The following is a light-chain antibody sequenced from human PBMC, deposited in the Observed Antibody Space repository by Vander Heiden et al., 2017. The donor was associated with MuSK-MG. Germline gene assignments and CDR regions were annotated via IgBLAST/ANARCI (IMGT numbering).Light chain of an antibody. J-gene: IGKJ2*01. V-gene: IGKV3-20*01. CDR3: QQYCDSPT. CDR1: QSVSSSY. Sequence: IVLTQSPGTLSLSPGERVTLSCRASQSVSSSYLAWYQQKPGQAPRLLIYGASSRATGVPDRFSGSGSGTDFTLTISRLEPEDFAVYYCQQYCDSPTFGQGTKLEIK. CDR2: GAS.